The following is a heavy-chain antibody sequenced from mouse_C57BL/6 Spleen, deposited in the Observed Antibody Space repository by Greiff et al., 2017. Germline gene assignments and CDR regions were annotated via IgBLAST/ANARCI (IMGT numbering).Heavy chain of an antibody. Sequence: EVQLQQSGPELVKPGASVKIPCKASGYTFTDYNMDWVKQSHGKSLEWIGDINPNNGGTIYNQKFKGKATLTVDKSSSTAYMELRSLTSEDTAVYYCARTGYDYDQDDGYWYFDVWGTGTTVTVSS. CDR1: GYTFTDYN. V-gene: IGHV1-18*01. D-gene: IGHD2-4*01. CDR3: ARTGYDYDQDDGYWYFDV. CDR2: INPNNGGT. J-gene: IGHJ1*03.